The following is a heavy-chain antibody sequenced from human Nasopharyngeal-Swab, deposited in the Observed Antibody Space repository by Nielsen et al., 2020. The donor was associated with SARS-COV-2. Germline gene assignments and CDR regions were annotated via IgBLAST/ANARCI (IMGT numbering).Heavy chain of an antibody. J-gene: IGHJ3*02. CDR2: IKRDGSEK. V-gene: IGHV3-7*03. CDR3: ARQNSGWTDAFDI. CDR1: GFTFSSYW. Sequence: GESLKISCAASGFTFSSYWMSWVRQAPGKGLEWVANIKRDGSEKYYVDSVKGRFTISRDNAKNSLYLQMNSLRVEDTAIYYCARQNSGWTDAFDIWGQGTMVTVSS. D-gene: IGHD6-19*01.